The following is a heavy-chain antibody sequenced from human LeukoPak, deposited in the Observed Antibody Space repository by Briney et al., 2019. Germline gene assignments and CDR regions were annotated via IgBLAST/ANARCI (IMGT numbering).Heavy chain of an antibody. CDR1: GGSISSGGYY. J-gene: IGHJ1*01. Sequence: SETLSLTCTVSGGSISSGGYYWSWLRQHPGTGLEWIGYIYYSGSTYYNPSLKSRVTISVDTSKNQFSLKLSSVTAADTAVYYCATHDSSGPEYFQHWGQGTLVTVSS. CDR3: ATHDSSGPEYFQH. CDR2: IYYSGST. V-gene: IGHV4-31*03. D-gene: IGHD3-22*01.